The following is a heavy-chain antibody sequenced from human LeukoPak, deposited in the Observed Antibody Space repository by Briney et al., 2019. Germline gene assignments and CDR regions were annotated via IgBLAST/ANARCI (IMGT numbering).Heavy chain of an antibody. D-gene: IGHD3-16*02. CDR1: GGSFSGYY. CDR2: INHSGST. CDR3: ARSLSYRRHFDL. J-gene: IGHJ2*01. V-gene: IGHV4-34*01. Sequence: SETLSLTCAVYGGSFSGYYWSWIRQPPGKGLEWIGEINHSGSTNYNPSLKSRVTISVDTSKNQFSLKLSSVTAADTAVYYCARSLSYRRHFDLWGRGTLVTVSS.